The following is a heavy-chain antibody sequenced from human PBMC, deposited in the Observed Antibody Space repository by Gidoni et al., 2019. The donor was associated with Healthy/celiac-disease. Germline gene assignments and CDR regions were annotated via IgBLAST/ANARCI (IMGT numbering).Heavy chain of an antibody. Sequence: QLQLQESGPGLVQPSETLSLTCTVSGGSISSSSYYWGWIRQPPGKGLEWIGSIYYSGSTYYNPSLKSRVTISVDTSKNQFSLKLSSVTAADTAVYYCARLGSGSYYYFDYWGQGTLVTVSS. J-gene: IGHJ4*02. CDR1: GGSISSSSYY. CDR3: ARLGSGSYYYFDY. CDR2: IYYSGST. V-gene: IGHV4-39*01. D-gene: IGHD1-26*01.